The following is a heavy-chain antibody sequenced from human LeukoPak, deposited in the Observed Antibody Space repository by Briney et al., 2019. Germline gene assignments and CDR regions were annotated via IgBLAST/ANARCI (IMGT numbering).Heavy chain of an antibody. V-gene: IGHV1-69*13. Sequence: ASVKVSCKASGGTFSSYAISWVRQAPGQGLEWMGGVIPIFGTANYAQKFQGRVTITADESTSTAYMELSSLRSEDTAVYYCASTAMVLFPQFDYWGQGTLVTVTS. CDR1: GGTFSSYA. D-gene: IGHD5-18*01. J-gene: IGHJ4*02. CDR3: ASTAMVLFPQFDY. CDR2: VIPIFGTA.